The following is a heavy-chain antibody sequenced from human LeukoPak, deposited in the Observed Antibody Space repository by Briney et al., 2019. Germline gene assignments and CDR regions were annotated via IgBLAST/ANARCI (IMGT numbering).Heavy chain of an antibody. V-gene: IGHV1-18*04. Sequence: GASVKVSCKASGYTFTGYYMHWVRQAPGQGLEWMGWISAYNGNTNYAQKLQGRVTMTTDTSTSTAYMELRSLRSDDTAVYYCARGISDFWSGYYTDYYFDYWGQGTLVTVSS. J-gene: IGHJ4*02. D-gene: IGHD3-3*01. CDR1: GYTFTGYY. CDR3: ARGISDFWSGYYTDYYFDY. CDR2: ISAYNGNT.